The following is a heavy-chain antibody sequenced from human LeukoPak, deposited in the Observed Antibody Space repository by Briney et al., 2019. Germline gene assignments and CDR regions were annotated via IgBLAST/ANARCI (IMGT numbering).Heavy chain of an antibody. J-gene: IGHJ3*02. CDR2: IFSGGST. Sequence: GGSLRLSCAASGFTLSSNYMTWVRQAPGKGLEWVSVIFSGGSTYYADSVKGRFTISRDNSKSTLYLQMNSMRAEDTAVYYCARGVVVTATRAFDIWGQGTMVTVSS. D-gene: IGHD2-21*02. CDR1: GFTLSSNY. CDR3: ARGVVVTATRAFDI. V-gene: IGHV3-53*01.